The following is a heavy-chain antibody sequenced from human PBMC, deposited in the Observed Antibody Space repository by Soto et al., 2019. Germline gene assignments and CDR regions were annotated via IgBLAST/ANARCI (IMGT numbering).Heavy chain of an antibody. V-gene: IGHV2-5*02. CDR3: APARHPYHCYGMDV. CDR1: GFSLSTSGVG. J-gene: IGHJ6*02. Sequence: QITLKESGPTLVKPTQTLTLTCTFSGFSLSTSGVGVGWFRQPPGKALEWLALIYWDDDKRHSPSLKNRLTITKDTSKNQEVLTMTNMDPVDTATYYCAPARHPYHCYGMDVWGQGTTVTVSS. CDR2: IYWDDDK.